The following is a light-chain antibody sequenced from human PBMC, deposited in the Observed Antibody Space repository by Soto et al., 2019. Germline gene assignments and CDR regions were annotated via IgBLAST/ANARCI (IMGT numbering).Light chain of an antibody. J-gene: IGLJ1*01. CDR1: SSDVGGYNY. Sequence: QSVLAQPASVSGSPGQSITISCTGTSSDVGGYNYVSWYQQHPGKAPKLMIYEVNYRPSGVSNRSSGSKSGNTASLTISGLQAEDEADYYCSSYTSSSTGVFGTGTKVTVL. CDR2: EVN. V-gene: IGLV2-14*01. CDR3: SSYTSSSTGV.